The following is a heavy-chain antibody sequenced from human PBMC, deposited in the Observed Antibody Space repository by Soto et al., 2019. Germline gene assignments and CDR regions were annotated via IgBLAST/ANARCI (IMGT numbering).Heavy chain of an antibody. V-gene: IGHV4-61*01. CDR3: ARGGRYDYVWGTYPGNWFDP. Sequence: SETLSLTCTVSGGSVTSNSYYWSWIRQPPGKGLEWIGYMYYTGSVNYNPSLKSRATISVDASKNQFSLRLSSVTAADTAVYYCARGGRYDYVWGTYPGNWFDPWGQGTLVTVSS. D-gene: IGHD3-16*01. CDR2: MYYTGSV. CDR1: GGSVTSNSYY. J-gene: IGHJ5*02.